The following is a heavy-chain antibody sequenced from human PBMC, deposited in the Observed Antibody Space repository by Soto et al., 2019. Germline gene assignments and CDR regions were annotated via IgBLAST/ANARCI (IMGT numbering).Heavy chain of an antibody. CDR2: TYYRSKWYN. CDR3: ARESVFNYYDSSGYPYYFDY. CDR1: GDSVSSNSAA. V-gene: IGHV6-1*01. Sequence: SQTLSLTCAISGDSVSSNSAAWNRIRQSPSRGLEWLGRTYYRSKWYNDYAVSVKSRITINPDTSKNQFSLQLNSVTPEDTAVYYCARESVFNYYDSSGYPYYFDYWGQGTLVTISS. D-gene: IGHD3-22*01. J-gene: IGHJ4*02.